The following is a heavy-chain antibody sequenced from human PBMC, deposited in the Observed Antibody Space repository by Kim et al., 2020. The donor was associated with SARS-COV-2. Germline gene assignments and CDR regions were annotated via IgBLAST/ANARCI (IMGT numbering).Heavy chain of an antibody. D-gene: IGHD3-9*01. Sequence: GGSLRLSCAASGFTFSSYSMNWVRQAPGKGLEWVSSISSSSSYIYYADSVKGRFTISRDNAKNSLYLQMNSLRAEDTAVYYCARDRLLRYFDWREFDYWGQGTLVTISS. J-gene: IGHJ4*02. V-gene: IGHV3-21*01. CDR2: ISSSSSYI. CDR3: ARDRLLRYFDWREFDY. CDR1: GFTFSSYS.